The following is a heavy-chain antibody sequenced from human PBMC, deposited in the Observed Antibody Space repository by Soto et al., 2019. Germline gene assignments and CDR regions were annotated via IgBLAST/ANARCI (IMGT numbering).Heavy chain of an antibody. CDR2: IYHSGST. V-gene: IGHV4-30-2*01. D-gene: IGHD1-26*01. Sequence: SETLSLTCAVSGGSISSGGYSWSWIRQPPGKGLEWIGYIYHSGSTYYNPSLKSRVTISVDTSKNQFSLKLSFVTAADTAVYYCASRYGGNLDYWGQGTLVTVSS. J-gene: IGHJ4*02. CDR1: GGSISSGGYS. CDR3: ASRYGGNLDY.